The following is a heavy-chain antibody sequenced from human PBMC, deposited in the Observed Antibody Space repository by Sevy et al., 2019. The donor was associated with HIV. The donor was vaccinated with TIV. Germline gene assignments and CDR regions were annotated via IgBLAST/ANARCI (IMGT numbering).Heavy chain of an antibody. CDR1: GGSISSYY. V-gene: IGHV4-59*01. Sequence: SETLSLSYTVSGGSISSYYWSWIRRPPGKGLEWIGYLYYSGSTNYNPSLKSRVTISVDTSKNQFSLKLSSVTAADTAVYYCATSIAVAGTSGYFDYWGQGTLVTVSS. CDR3: ATSIAVAGTSGYFDY. J-gene: IGHJ4*02. D-gene: IGHD6-19*01. CDR2: LYYSGST.